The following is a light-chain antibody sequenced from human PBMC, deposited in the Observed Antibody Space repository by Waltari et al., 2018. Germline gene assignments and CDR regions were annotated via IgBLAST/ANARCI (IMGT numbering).Light chain of an antibody. CDR3: QQYDNWPLT. J-gene: IGKJ2*01. CDR1: QSVSSN. CDR2: AAS. V-gene: IGKV3-15*01. Sequence: ETVMTQSPATLSVSPGERVTLSCRASQSVSSNVAGYQQRPGRAPRLLFYAASTRAPGLAARFSGSGSGTQFTLTISSLQSEDFAVYFCQQYDNWPLTFGQGTKLEIK.